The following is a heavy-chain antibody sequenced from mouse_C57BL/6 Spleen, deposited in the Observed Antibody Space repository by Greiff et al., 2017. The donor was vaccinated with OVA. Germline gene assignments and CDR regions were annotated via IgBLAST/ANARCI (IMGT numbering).Heavy chain of an antibody. D-gene: IGHD4-1*01. CDR1: GYSITSGYY. CDR3: ARGRTDPDFDY. Sequence: EVQLQQSGPGLVKPSQSLSLTCSATGYSITSGYYWNWIRQFPGNKLEWMGYISYDGSNNYNPSLKNRISITRDTSKNQFFLKLNSVTTEDTATYYCARGRTDPDFDYWGQGTTLTVSS. CDR2: ISYDGSN. V-gene: IGHV3-6*01. J-gene: IGHJ2*01.